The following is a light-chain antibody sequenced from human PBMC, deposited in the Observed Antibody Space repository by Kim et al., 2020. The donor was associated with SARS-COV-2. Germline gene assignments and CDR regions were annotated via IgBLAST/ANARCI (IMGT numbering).Light chain of an antibody. CDR1: QSLLHNNEYNH. CDR3: MQAVQRGT. J-gene: IGKJ2*01. CDR2: LGS. Sequence: DIVMTQSPLSLAVTPGEPASISCRSSQSLLHNNEYNHLDWYVQKPGQSPQILIYLGSYRASGVPDRFSGSGSGTDFTLKISRVEAGDVGVYYCMQAVQRGTLGQGTRLEI. V-gene: IGKV2-28*01.